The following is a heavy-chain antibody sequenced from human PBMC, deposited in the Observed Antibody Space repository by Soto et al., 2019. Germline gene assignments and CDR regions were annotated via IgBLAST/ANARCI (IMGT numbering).Heavy chain of an antibody. V-gene: IGHV4-31*03. CDR2: IYYSGST. D-gene: IGHD4-17*01. J-gene: IGHJ4*02. CDR1: GGSISSGGYY. Sequence: QVQLQESGPGLVKPSQTLSLTCTVSGGSISSGGYYWSWIRQHPGKGLEWIGYIYYSGSTYYNPFLMSRGTIAVDTSKNQFSLKLSSVTAADTAVYYCASVTYMTTVTMVDYWGQGTLVTVSS. CDR3: ASVTYMTTVTMVDY.